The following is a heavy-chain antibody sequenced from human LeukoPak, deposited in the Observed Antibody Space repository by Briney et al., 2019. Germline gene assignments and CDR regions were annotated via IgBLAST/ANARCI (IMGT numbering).Heavy chain of an antibody. Sequence: GGSLRLSCAASGFTVSSNYMSWVRQAPGKGLEWVSLITSSSNYIYYADSVKGRFTISRDNAKNSLYLQMNSLRGDDTAVYYCATDKIAGSGSIDYWGQGTLVTVSS. J-gene: IGHJ4*02. V-gene: IGHV3-21*01. CDR1: GFTVSSNY. CDR2: ITSSSNYI. CDR3: ATDKIAGSGSIDY. D-gene: IGHD3-10*01.